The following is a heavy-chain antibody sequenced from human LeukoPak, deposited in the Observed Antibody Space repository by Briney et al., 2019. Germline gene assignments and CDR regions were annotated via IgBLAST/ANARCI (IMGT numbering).Heavy chain of an antibody. CDR1: GFTFSSYS. D-gene: IGHD1-1*01. Sequence: GGSLRLSCAASGFTFSSYSMNWVRQAPGKGLEWVSSISSSSSNIYYADSVKGRFTISRDNAKNSLYLQMNSLRVEDTAMYYCARCTTGRTFGSLREIKRSREIDYWGQGTLVTVSS. CDR2: ISSSSSNI. J-gene: IGHJ4*02. CDR3: ARCTTGRTFGSLREIKRSREIDY. V-gene: IGHV3-21*01.